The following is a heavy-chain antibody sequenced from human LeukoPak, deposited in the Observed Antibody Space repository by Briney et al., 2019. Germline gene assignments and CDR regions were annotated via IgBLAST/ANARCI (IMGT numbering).Heavy chain of an antibody. D-gene: IGHD6-13*01. CDR3: ARGRGYSSSWYSYYYYMDV. CDR2: INHGGST. CDR1: GGSFSGYY. V-gene: IGHV4-34*01. J-gene: IGHJ6*03. Sequence: PSETLSLTCAVYGGSFSGYYWSWIRQPPGKGLEWIGEINHGGSTNYNPSLKSRVTISVDTSKNQFSLKLSSVTAADTAVYYCARGRGYSSSWYSYYYYMDVWAKGPRSPSP.